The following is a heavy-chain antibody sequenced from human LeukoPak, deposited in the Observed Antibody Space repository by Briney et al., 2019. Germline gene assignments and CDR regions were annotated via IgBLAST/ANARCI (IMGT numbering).Heavy chain of an antibody. CDR3: ARAEKAVTGTLDY. Sequence: SETLSLTCTVSGDSISNYYWSWIRQSPGKELEWIGYMYNRGSTIYNPSLKSRVTISTDTPKNQFSLRLTSVTAADTAVYYGARAEKAVTGTLDYWGQGTLITVSS. V-gene: IGHV4-59*01. D-gene: IGHD6-19*01. CDR1: GDSISNYY. J-gene: IGHJ4*02. CDR2: MYNRGST.